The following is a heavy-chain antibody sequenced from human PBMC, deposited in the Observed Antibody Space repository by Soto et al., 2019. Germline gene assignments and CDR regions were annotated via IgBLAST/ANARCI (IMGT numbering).Heavy chain of an antibody. J-gene: IGHJ4*02. Sequence: QVQLVQSGTEVKKPGSSVKVSCKASGGTIRNYPINWMRQAPGQGLEWMGSIFPLTDIPDYAQNFQARLTISADKSTSTAYMELSSLTSDDTAMYFCARGPLVVLNYFESWGQGTLVTVSS. V-gene: IGHV1-69*02. CDR2: IFPLTDIP. CDR3: ARGPLVVLNYFES. CDR1: GGTIRNYP.